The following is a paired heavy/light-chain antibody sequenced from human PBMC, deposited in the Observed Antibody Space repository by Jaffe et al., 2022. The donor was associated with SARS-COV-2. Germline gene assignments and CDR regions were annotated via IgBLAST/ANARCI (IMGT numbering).Heavy chain of an antibody. V-gene: IGHV4-34*01. Sequence: QVQLQQRGAGLLKPSETLSLTCAVYGGSFRGYYWSWIRQPPGKGLEWIGEINYSGGTNYNPSLKSRVNIALDTSKNQISLKLRSVTAADTAVYFCASRDIVVVPAVDVWGQGTAVIVSS. D-gene: IGHD2-2*01. CDR2: INYSGGT. CDR1: GGSFRGYY. CDR3: ASRDIVVVPAVDV. J-gene: IGHJ6*02.
Light chain of an antibody. CDR1: QSLLVSDDGNTY. V-gene: IGKV2-40*01. CDR2: TLS. J-gene: IGKJ5*01. CDR3: MQRLDFPIT. Sequence: DIVMTQTPLSLPVTPGESASISCRSSQSLLVSDDGNTYLDWYLQKPGQSPQLLIYTLSYRASGVPDRFSGSGSGTDFTLKISSVEAEDVGVYYCMQRLDFPITFGQGTRLEIK.